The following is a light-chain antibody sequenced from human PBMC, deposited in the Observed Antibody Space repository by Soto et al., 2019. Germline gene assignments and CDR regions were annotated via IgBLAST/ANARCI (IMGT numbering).Light chain of an antibody. CDR2: EVS. CDR1: SSDVGGYNY. J-gene: IGLJ1*01. Sequence: QSALTQPASVSGSPGQAITISCTGTSSDVGGYNYVSWYQQHPGKAPKLMIYEVSNRPSGVSDRFSGSKSGNTASLTISGLQAEDEARYFCTSYTSSSTPVFGTGTKLTVL. V-gene: IGLV2-14*01. CDR3: TSYTSSSTPV.